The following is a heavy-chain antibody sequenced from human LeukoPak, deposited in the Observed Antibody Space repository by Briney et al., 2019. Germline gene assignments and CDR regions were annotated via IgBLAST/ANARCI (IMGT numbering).Heavy chain of an antibody. CDR3: ARVCGVLYYFDY. V-gene: IGHV4-59*08. J-gene: IGHJ4*02. Sequence: PSETLSLTCTVSGGSISSYYWNWIRQSPGKGLEWIGYIYYSGSTYYNPSLKSRVTISVDTSKNQFSLKLSSVTAADTAVYYCARVCGVLYYFDYWGQGTLVTVSS. CDR2: IYYSGST. D-gene: IGHD2-8*01. CDR1: GGSISSYY.